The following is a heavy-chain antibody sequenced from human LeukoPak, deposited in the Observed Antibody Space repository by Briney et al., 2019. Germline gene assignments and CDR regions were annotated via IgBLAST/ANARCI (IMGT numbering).Heavy chain of an antibody. CDR2: IYTSGST. D-gene: IGHD5-18*01. CDR3: ARYGLLRLSEINAFHI. Sequence: SETLSLTCSVSGGSIKTYYWSWIRQPAGKGLEWIGRIYTSGSTTYNPSLKSRVTMSVDTSKNQFSLKLNSVTAADTAVYYCARYGLLRLSEINAFHIWGQGTMVTVSS. V-gene: IGHV4-4*07. CDR1: GGSIKTYY. J-gene: IGHJ3*02.